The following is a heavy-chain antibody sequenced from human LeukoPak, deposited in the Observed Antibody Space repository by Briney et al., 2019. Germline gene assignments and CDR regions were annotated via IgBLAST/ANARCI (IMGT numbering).Heavy chain of an antibody. Sequence: ASVKVSCKASGYTFNTYGITWVRQAPGQGLEWMGWISGYNGKTKYAQKLQDRVTMTTDTSTSTAYMELRSLRSDDTAVYYCARDLGTAMVNLGSDYWGQGTLVTVSS. CDR1: GYTFNTYG. CDR3: ARDLGTAMVNLGSDY. V-gene: IGHV1-18*01. D-gene: IGHD5-18*01. CDR2: ISGYNGKT. J-gene: IGHJ4*02.